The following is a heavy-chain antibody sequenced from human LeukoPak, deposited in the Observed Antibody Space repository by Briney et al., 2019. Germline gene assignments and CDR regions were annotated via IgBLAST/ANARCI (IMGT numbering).Heavy chain of an antibody. CDR2: ISSSGSTI. Sequence: GGSLRLSCAASGFTFSSYEMNWVRQAPGKGLEWVSYISSSGSTIYYADSVKGRFTISRDNSKNTLYLQMNSLRAEDTAVYYCAKGLNWGYYYMDVWGKGTTVTVSS. D-gene: IGHD7-27*01. J-gene: IGHJ6*03. V-gene: IGHV3-48*03. CDR3: AKGLNWGYYYMDV. CDR1: GFTFSSYE.